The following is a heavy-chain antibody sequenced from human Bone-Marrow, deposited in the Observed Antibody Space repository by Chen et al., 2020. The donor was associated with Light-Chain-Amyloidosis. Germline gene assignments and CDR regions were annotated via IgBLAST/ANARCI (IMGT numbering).Heavy chain of an antibody. D-gene: IGHD5-12*01. J-gene: IGHJ4*02. V-gene: IGHV5-51*01. CDR2: IYPDDCDA. CDR3: ARRRDGYNLDY. CDR1: GYTFPNYW. Sequence: EVQLEQSGPEVKKPGESLKISCKGSGYTFPNYWIGWVRQMPGKGLEWMGVIYPDDCDARYSPPFEGQVTISADKAITAAYLQWRGLKASDTAMYYCARRRDGYNLDYWGQGTLVTVSS.